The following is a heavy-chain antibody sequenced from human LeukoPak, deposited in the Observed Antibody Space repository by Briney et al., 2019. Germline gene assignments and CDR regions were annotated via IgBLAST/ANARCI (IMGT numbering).Heavy chain of an antibody. Sequence: ASVKVSCKASGYSFTGYYMHWVRQAPGQGLEWMGWIYPNTGGTTYAQNFQGRVTMTRDTSITTAYLELSRLRSDDTAVYYCARVYCSSTSCYWDYWGQGTLVTVSS. V-gene: IGHV1-2*02. J-gene: IGHJ4*02. CDR2: IYPNTGGT. D-gene: IGHD2-2*01. CDR1: GYSFTGYY. CDR3: ARVYCSSTSCYWDY.